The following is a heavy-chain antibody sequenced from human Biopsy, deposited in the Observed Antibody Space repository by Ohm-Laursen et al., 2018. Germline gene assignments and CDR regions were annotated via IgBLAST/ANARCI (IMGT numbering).Heavy chain of an antibody. J-gene: IGHJ3*02. CDR1: GGSIINNY. CDR2: IYFTGST. Sequence: PSETLSLTCTVSGGSIINNYWSWIRQPPGKGLEWIGYIYFTGSTNRNPSLKSRVTILVDTSKNQFSLKLNSVTAADTAVYYCGRREVVIAHDAFDTWGQGTMVTVSS. CDR3: GRREVVIAHDAFDT. D-gene: IGHD2-21*01. V-gene: IGHV4-59*08.